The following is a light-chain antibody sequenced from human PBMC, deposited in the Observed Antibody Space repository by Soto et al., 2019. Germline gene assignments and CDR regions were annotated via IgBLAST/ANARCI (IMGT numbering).Light chain of an antibody. Sequence: DIPMTQSPSSLSASVGDRVTITCRASQYISSRLNWYQQKPGKAPKLLIYLGYSLQSGVPSRFSGSGSGTDFTLTISSLQPEDFATYYCQQSYSSPRYTFGQGTKVEIK. V-gene: IGKV1-39*01. J-gene: IGKJ2*01. CDR1: QYISSR. CDR3: QQSYSSPRYT. CDR2: LGY.